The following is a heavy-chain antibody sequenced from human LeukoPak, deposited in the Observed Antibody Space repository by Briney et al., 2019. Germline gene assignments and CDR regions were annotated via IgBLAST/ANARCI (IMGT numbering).Heavy chain of an antibody. J-gene: IGHJ3*02. CDR3: ARSIGLYSSGWGRPAPGDAFDI. D-gene: IGHD6-19*01. V-gene: IGHV1-69*05. CDR1: GGTFSSYA. Sequence: SVKVSCKASGGTFSSYAISWVRQAPGQGLEWMGRIIPIFGTANYAQKFQGRVTITTDESTSTAYMELSSLRSEDTAVYYCARSIGLYSSGWGRPAPGDAFDISGQGTMVTVSS. CDR2: IIPIFGTA.